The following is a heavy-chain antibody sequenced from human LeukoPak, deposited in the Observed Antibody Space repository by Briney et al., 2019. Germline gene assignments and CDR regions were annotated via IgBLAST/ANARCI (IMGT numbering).Heavy chain of an antibody. CDR2: IYSDDNT. CDR3: ARGRPYYYGSGSYYRDHAFDI. Sequence: PGGSLRLSCAASGFTVSSNYMSWVRQAPGKGLEWVSVIYSDDNTDYADSVKGRFTISRDNSKNTLYLQMNSLRAEDTAVYYCARGRPYYYGSGSYYRDHAFDIWGQGTMVTVSS. CDR1: GFTVSSNY. D-gene: IGHD3-10*01. J-gene: IGHJ3*02. V-gene: IGHV3-53*01.